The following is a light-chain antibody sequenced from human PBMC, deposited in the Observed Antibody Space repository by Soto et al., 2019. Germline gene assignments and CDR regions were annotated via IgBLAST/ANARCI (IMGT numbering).Light chain of an antibody. J-gene: IGLJ2*01. CDR2: LNSDGSH. V-gene: IGLV4-69*01. CDR3: QTWGTGIPV. CDR1: SGHSRYT. Sequence: QPVLTQSPSASASLGAAVKLTCTLSSGHSRYTIAWHQQQPEKGPRYLMRLNSDGSHSKGDGIPDRFSGSGSGAERYLTISSFQSEDEADYYCQTWGTGIPVFGGGTKLTVL.